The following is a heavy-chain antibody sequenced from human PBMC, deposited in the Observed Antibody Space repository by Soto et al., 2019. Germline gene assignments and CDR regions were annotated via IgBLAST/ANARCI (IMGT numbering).Heavy chain of an antibody. V-gene: IGHV3-21*01. J-gene: IGHJ6*02. D-gene: IGHD6-13*01. Sequence: LRLSFAASGFTFSSYSMNWVRQAPGKGLEWVSSISSSSSYIYYADSVKGRFTISRDNAKNSLYLQMNSLRAEDTAVYYCAREDSSSCFYYGMDVWGQGTTVTVSS. CDR3: AREDSSSCFYYGMDV. CDR1: GFTFSSYS. CDR2: ISSSSSYI.